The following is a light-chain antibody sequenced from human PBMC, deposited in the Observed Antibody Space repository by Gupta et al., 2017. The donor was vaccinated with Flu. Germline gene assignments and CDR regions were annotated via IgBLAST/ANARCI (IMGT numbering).Light chain of an antibody. CDR1: QSLLHSNGYNY. CDR2: LGS. V-gene: IGKV2-28*01. J-gene: IGKJ4*01. Sequence: LSCRSSQSLLHSNGYNYLDWYLQKPGQSPQLLIYLGSNRASGVPDRFSGSGSGTDFTLKISRVEAEDVGVYYCMQALQTPTFGGGTKVEIK. CDR3: MQALQTPT.